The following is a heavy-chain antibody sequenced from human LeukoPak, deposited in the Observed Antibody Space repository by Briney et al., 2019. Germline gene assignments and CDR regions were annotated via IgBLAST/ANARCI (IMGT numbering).Heavy chain of an antibody. J-gene: IGHJ6*03. CDR1: GGSINSY. V-gene: IGHV4-4*07. Sequence: PSETLSLTCTVSGGSINSYWSWIRQPAGKGLEWIGRIYTSGSTNYNPSLKSRVTMSVDTSKNQFSLKLSSVTAADTAVYYCARDAKVSGSYYNPYYYHYYMDVWGKGTTVTISS. CDR2: IYTSGST. CDR3: ARDAKVSGSYYNPYYYHYYMDV. D-gene: IGHD3-10*01.